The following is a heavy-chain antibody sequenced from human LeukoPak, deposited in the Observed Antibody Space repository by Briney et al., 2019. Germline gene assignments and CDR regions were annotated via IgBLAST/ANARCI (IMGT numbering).Heavy chain of an antibody. CDR2: IMPIFCTA. Sequence: SVNVSCKASGGTFSSYAISWVRQAPGQGLEWMGGIMPIFCTANYAQKFQGRVTIAADESTSTAYMELSSLRSEDTAVYYCARDLVDTAMVNRALHYYGMDVWGQGTTVTVSS. CDR3: ARDLVDTAMVNRALHYYGMDV. V-gene: IGHV1-69*13. J-gene: IGHJ6*02. D-gene: IGHD5-18*01. CDR1: GGTFSSYA.